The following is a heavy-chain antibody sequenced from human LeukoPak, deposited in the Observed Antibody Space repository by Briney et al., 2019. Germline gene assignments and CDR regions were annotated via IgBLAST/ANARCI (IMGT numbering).Heavy chain of an antibody. Sequence: GGSLRLSCAASGFIFDDYGMSWVRQAPGKGLEWVSAISGSGGSTYYADSVKGRFTISRDNSKNTLYLQMNSLRAEDTAVYYCAKDQDYYDSSDDYWGQGTLVTVSS. CDR2: ISGSGGST. CDR3: AKDQDYYDSSDDY. V-gene: IGHV3-23*01. J-gene: IGHJ4*02. D-gene: IGHD3-22*01. CDR1: GFIFDDYG.